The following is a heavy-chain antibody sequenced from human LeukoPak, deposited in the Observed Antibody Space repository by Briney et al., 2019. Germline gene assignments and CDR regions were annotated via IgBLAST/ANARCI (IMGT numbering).Heavy chain of an antibody. CDR1: GFTFSSCE. CDR2: ISSSGSTI. Sequence: PGVSLRLLCAASGFTFSSCETNWAPQAPGKGLEWVSYISSSGSTIYYADSVKGRFTISRDNAKNSLYLQMNSLRAEDTAVYYCASLRFLGVWGQGTTVTVSS. V-gene: IGHV3-48*03. CDR3: ASLRFLGV. J-gene: IGHJ6*02. D-gene: IGHD3-3*01.